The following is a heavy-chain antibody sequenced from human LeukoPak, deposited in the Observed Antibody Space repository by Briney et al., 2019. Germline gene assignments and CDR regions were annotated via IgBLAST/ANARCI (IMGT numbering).Heavy chain of an antibody. V-gene: IGHV5-51*01. CDR3: ARRGTGRALDY. Sequence: GESLKISRKGSGYIFTSYWIGWVRQMPGKGLEWMGIIYPGDSGTRYSPSFQGQVTISADKSVTTAYLQWTSLKASDTAMYYCARRGTGRALDYWGQGTLVTVSS. J-gene: IGHJ4*02. D-gene: IGHD1-26*01. CDR2: IYPGDSGT. CDR1: GYIFTSYW.